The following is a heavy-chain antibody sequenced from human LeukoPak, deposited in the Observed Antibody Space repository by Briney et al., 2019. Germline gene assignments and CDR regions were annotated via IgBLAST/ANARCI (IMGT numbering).Heavy chain of an antibody. J-gene: IGHJ4*02. CDR1: GGSISSGGYY. V-gene: IGHV4-31*03. CDR3: ARVGVVVVIADY. Sequence: SETLSLTCTVSGGSISSGGYYWSWIRQHPGKGLEWIGYIYYSGSTYYNPSLKSRVTISVDTSKNQFSLKLSSVTAADTAVYYCARVGVVVVIADYWGQGTLVTVSS. D-gene: IGHD3-22*01. CDR2: IYYSGST.